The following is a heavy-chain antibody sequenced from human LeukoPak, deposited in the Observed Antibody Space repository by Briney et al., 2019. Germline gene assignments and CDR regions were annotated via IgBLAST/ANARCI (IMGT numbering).Heavy chain of an antibody. V-gene: IGHV3-7*01. D-gene: IGHD5-12*01. Sequence: PGGSLRLSCAASGFTFSSYWMSWVRQAPGKGLEWVANIKQGGSEKYYVDSVKGRFTISRDNAKNSLYLQMNSLRAEDTAVYYCARVGQGGYGDTTRYYYYGMDVWGQGTTVTVSS. CDR2: IKQGGSEK. J-gene: IGHJ6*02. CDR3: ARVGQGGYGDTTRYYYYGMDV. CDR1: GFTFSSYW.